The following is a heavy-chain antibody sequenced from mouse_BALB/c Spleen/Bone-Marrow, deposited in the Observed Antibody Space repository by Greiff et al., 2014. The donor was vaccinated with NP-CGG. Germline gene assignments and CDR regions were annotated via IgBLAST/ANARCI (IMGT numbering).Heavy chain of an antibody. V-gene: IGHV14-3*02. Sequence: VQLQQSGAELVKPGASVKLSCTASGFNVKDTYIHWVKQRPEQGLEWIGRIDPANGNTKYDPKFQGKATITADTSSNTAYLQLSSLTTDDTAVYYYTSYVYGYYFDYWGQGTTVTVSS. D-gene: IGHD2-2*01. J-gene: IGHJ2*01. CDR3: TSYVYGYYFDY. CDR1: GFNVKDTY. CDR2: IDPANGNT.